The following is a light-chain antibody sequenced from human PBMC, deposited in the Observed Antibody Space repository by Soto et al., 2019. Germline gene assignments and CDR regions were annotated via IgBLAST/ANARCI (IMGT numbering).Light chain of an antibody. J-gene: IGKJ1*01. Sequence: DIQMTQSPSTLSASVGDRVTITCRASQSISSWLAWYQQKPGKAPKLLIYDASSLESGVPSRFSGSGSGTEFTLTISSLQPDDFATYYCQQYNSYHWTFGQGTKVEIK. V-gene: IGKV1-5*01. CDR3: QQYNSYHWT. CDR2: DAS. CDR1: QSISSW.